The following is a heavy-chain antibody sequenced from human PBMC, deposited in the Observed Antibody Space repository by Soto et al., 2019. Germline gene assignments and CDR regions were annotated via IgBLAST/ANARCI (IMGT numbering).Heavy chain of an antibody. CDR1: VGTISSSNW. CDR2: IYHSGST. Sequence: ETSSHTCAVSVGTISSSNWWSCVRQPPGKGLEWIGEIYHSGSTNYNPSLKSRVTISVDKSKNQFSLKLSSVTAAYTAVYYCAKAAGSGWYEDWGQGTRVTGSA. J-gene: IGHJ4*02. CDR3: AKAAGSGWYED. V-gene: IGHV4-4*02. D-gene: IGHD6-19*01.